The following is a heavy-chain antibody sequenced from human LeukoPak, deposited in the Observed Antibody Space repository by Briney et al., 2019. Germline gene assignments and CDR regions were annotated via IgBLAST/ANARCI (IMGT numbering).Heavy chain of an antibody. Sequence: PGGSLRLSCAASGFIFSGYYMSWIRQAPGKGLEFVSYISSDGTANYYADSVKGRFTLSGDNAQNSVYLEMTHLRAEDTAVYYCVREFWYRFDNWGQGTVVTVSS. V-gene: IGHV3-11*04. CDR1: GFIFSGYY. J-gene: IGHJ4*02. CDR2: ISSDGTAN. CDR3: VREFWYRFDN. D-gene: IGHD6-13*01.